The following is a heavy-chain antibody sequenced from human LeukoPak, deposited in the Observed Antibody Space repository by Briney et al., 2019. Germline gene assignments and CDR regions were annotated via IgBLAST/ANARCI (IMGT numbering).Heavy chain of an antibody. D-gene: IGHD4-17*01. J-gene: IGHJ4*02. Sequence: GGSLRLSCAASGFTFTSYVMHWVRQAPGKGLQWVALISYDGSNKYYADSVKGRFTISRDNSKNTLYLQMNSLRAEDTAVYYCARDGGSHGAYPPRWGQGTVVTVS. V-gene: IGHV3-30*03. CDR1: GFTFTSYV. CDR2: ISYDGSNK. CDR3: ARDGGSHGAYPPR.